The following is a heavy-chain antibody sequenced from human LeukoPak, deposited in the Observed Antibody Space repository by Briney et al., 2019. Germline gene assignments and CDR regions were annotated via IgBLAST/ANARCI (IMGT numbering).Heavy chain of an antibody. J-gene: IGHJ4*02. D-gene: IGHD3-10*01. V-gene: IGHV3-48*02. CDR3: ARENWFKFDY. Sequence: GGSLRLSCAASGFTFNTYSMTWVRQSPGKGLEWLSYISSSSVAIWYADPVKGRFTVSRDNAKNSLYLHMNSLRDEDTAAYYCARENWFKFDYWGQGSLVTVSS. CDR1: GFTFNTYS. CDR2: ISSSSVAI.